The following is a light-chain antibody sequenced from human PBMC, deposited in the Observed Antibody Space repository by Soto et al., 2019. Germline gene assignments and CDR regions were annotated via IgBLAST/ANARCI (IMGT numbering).Light chain of an antibody. CDR1: QSVSSSY. CDR2: GAS. J-gene: IGKJ1*01. Sequence: EIVLTQSPGTLSLSPGERATLSCRASQSVSSSYLAWYQQKPGQAPRLLIYGASFRATGIPDRFSGSGSGTDFTLTISRLEPEDFAAYYCQQYGSSPGTLGQGTKVEIK. CDR3: QQYGSSPGT. V-gene: IGKV3-20*01.